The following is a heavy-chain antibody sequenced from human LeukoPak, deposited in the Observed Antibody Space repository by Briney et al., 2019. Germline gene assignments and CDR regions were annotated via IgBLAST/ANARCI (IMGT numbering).Heavy chain of an antibody. V-gene: IGHV3-30*18. D-gene: IGHD5-18*01. Sequence: PGRSLRLSCAASGFTFSSCAMHWVRQAPGKGLEWVAVISYDGGNEYYADSVKGRFTISRDNSKNTLYLQMNSLRAEDTAVYYCAKAPEYTPMVEYWRQGTLVTVSS. CDR3: AKAPEYTPMVEY. CDR1: GFTFSSCA. J-gene: IGHJ4*02. CDR2: ISYDGGNE.